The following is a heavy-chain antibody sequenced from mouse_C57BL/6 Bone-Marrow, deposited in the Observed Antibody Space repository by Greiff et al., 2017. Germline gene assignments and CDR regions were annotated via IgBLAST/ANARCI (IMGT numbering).Heavy chain of an antibody. CDR2: IHPNSGST. J-gene: IGHJ2*01. CDR3: ARDGNRYSNYPYYCDD. V-gene: IGHV1-64*01. D-gene: IGHD2-5*01. CDR1: GYTFTSYW. Sequence: VQLQQPGAELVKPGASVKLSCKASGYTFTSYWMHWVKQRPGQGLEWIGMIHPNSGSTNYNEKFKSKATLTVDKSSSTAYMQLSSLTSEDSAVYYGARDGNRYSNYPYYCDDGGQGTTLTVSS.